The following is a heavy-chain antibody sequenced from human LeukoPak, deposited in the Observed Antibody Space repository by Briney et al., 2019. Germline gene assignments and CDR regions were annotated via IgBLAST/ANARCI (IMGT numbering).Heavy chain of an antibody. D-gene: IGHD3-3*01. Sequence: AGESLKISCKGSGYTFTTYWIGWVRQMPGKGLEWMGIIYPGDSDTTYSPSFQGQVTISVDKSISTAYMQWSSLKASDTAMYHCVRFSGQATSHYESWSGQAPWGQGTLVTVSS. J-gene: IGHJ5*02. CDR1: GYTFTTYW. CDR2: IYPGDSDT. V-gene: IGHV5-51*01. CDR3: VRFSGQATSHYESWSGQAP.